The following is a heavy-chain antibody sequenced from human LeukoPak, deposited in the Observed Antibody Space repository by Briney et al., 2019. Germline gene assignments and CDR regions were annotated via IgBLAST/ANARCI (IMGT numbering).Heavy chain of an antibody. J-gene: IGHJ3*02. CDR2: IYYSGST. Sequence: SETLSLTCTVSGGSISSYYWGWIRQPPGKGLGWIGSIYYSGSTNYNPTLKSRVTISVDTSKNQFSLKLSSVTAADTAVYYCARDRYCGGDCTPGAFDIWGQGTMVTVSS. D-gene: IGHD2-21*02. CDR1: GGSISSYY. V-gene: IGHV4-59*01. CDR3: ARDRYCGGDCTPGAFDI.